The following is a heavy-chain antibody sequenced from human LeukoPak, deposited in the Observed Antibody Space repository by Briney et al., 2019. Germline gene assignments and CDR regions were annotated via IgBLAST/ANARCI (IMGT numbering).Heavy chain of an antibody. D-gene: IGHD3-10*01. J-gene: IGHJ6*02. V-gene: IGHV3-66*01. CDR3: ARSGVGFGYYGMDV. CDR1: GFTVSSNY. Sequence: GGSLRLSCAASGFTVSSNYMSWVRQAPGKGLEWFSVIYSGGSTYCADSVKGRFTISRDNSKNTLYLQMNSLRAEDTAVYYCARSGVGFGYYGMDVWGQGTTVTVSS. CDR2: IYSGGST.